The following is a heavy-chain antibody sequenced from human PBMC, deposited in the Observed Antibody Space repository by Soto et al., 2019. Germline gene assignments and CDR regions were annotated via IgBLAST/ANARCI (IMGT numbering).Heavy chain of an antibody. J-gene: IGHJ5*02. CDR3: ARDFFDSSDYTTNWFDP. CDR1: GCSISGYY. Sequence: SETLSLTCTFSGCSISGYYWSWIRQPPGEGLEWIGSIYHTGNAYYNPSLKSRVTISVDTSKNQFSLKLTSVTAADAALYYCARDFFDSSDYTTNWFDPWGQGTLVTVSS. CDR2: IYHTGNA. V-gene: IGHV4-59*05. D-gene: IGHD3-22*01.